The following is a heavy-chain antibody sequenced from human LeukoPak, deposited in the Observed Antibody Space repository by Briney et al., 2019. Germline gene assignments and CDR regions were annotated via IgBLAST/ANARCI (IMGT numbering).Heavy chain of an antibody. CDR2: IYRDGSET. V-gene: IGHV3-7*01. J-gene: IGHJ4*02. CDR1: GFPFSNYW. CDR3: ARDPSRGYTYGYGDY. Sequence: GGSLRLSCAASGFPFSNYWMNWVRQLPGKRPEWVANIYRDGSETHYVDSVNGRFTISRDNAKSLLYLQMNGLRAEDTAVYYCARDPSRGYTYGYGDYWGQGTLVTVSS. D-gene: IGHD5-18*01.